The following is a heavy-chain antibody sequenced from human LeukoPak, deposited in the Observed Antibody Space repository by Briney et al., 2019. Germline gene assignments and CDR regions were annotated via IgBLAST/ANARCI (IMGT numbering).Heavy chain of an antibody. D-gene: IGHD2-2*01. J-gene: IGHJ4*02. V-gene: IGHV4-59*01. CDR1: GGSISSYY. CDR3: ARGDIVVVPAAIPFDY. CDR2: IYYSGST. Sequence: SETLSLTCTVSGGSISSYYWSWIRQPPGRGLEWIGYIYYSGSTNYNPSLKSRVTISVDTSKNQFSLKLSSVTAADTAVYYCARGDIVVVPAAIPFDYWGQGTLVTVSS.